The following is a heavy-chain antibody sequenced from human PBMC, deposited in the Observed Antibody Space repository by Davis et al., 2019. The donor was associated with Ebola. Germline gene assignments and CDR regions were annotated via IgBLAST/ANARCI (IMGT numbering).Heavy chain of an antibody. V-gene: IGHV5-51*01. CDR3: ATLRRTITGMDDGFDI. CDR1: GYRFTSYW. D-gene: IGHD1-20*01. CDR2: IYTGDSDT. J-gene: IGHJ3*02. Sequence: GESLKISCEGSGYRFTSYWIAWVRQMPGKGLEWMGIIYTGDSDTRYSPSFRGQVTISADKSIKPAFLQWSSLKASDTAMYYCATLRRTITGMDDGFDIWGQGTMVTVSS.